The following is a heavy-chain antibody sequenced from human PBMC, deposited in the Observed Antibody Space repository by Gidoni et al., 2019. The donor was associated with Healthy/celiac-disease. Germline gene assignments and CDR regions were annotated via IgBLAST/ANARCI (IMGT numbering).Heavy chain of an antibody. V-gene: IGHV1-69*14. CDR3: AYRSSTSPKDYYGMDV. CDR1: AGTFGSYA. CDR2: ISPIFGTA. J-gene: IGHJ6*02. Sequence: QVPLVQSGAAVKKPGSSLKVSCKASAGTFGSYAISWVRQAPGQGLGWMGGISPIFGTANYEQKFQSRVTITADKSTSTAYMGLSSLGTEDTAVYYCAYRSSTSPKDYYGMDVWGQGTTVTVSS. D-gene: IGHD2-2*01.